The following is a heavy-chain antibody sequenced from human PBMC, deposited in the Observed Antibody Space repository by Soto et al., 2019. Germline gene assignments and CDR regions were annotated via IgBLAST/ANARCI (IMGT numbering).Heavy chain of an antibody. CDR2: ISSSGSTI. J-gene: IGHJ3*02. CDR3: ATEKRVAIFGVASAAFDI. CDR1: VFTFSDYY. Sequence: AWGSLGISCASSVFTFSDYYMSWIRQAPGKGLEWVSYISSSGSTIYYADSVKGRFTISRDNAKNSLYLQMNSLRAEDTAVYYCATEKRVAIFGVASAAFDIWGHGTMVTVSS. V-gene: IGHV3-11*01. D-gene: IGHD3-3*01.